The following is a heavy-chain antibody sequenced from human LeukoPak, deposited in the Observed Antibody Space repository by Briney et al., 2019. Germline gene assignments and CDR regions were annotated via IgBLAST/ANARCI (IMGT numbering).Heavy chain of an antibody. CDR2: IKSKTDGGTT. V-gene: IGHV3-15*07. J-gene: IGHJ4*02. D-gene: IGHD3-10*01. CDR1: GFTFSNAW. Sequence: GGSLRLSCAASGFTFSNAWMNWVRQAPGKGLEWVGRIKSKTDGGTTDCAAPVKGRFTISRDDSKNTLYLQMNSLKTEDTAVYYCARGRNPYYYGSGSYYFDYWGQGTLVTVSS. CDR3: ARGRNPYYYGSGSYYFDY.